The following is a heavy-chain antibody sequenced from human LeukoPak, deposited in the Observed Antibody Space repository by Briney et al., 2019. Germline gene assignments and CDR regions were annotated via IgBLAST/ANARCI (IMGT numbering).Heavy chain of an antibody. D-gene: IGHD3-10*01. CDR2: IYYSGST. Sequence: SETLSLTCTVSGGSISSYYWSWIRQPPGKGLERIGYIYYSGSTNYNPSLKSRVTISVDTSKNQFSLKLSSVTAADTAVYYCAGFGDSYYYYGMDVWGQGTTVTVSS. V-gene: IGHV4-59*01. CDR1: GGSISSYY. CDR3: AGFGDSYYYYGMDV. J-gene: IGHJ6*02.